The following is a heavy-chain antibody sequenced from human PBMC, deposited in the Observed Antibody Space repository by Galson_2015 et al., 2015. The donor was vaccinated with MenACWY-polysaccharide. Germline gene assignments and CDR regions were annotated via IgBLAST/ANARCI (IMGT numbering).Heavy chain of an antibody. D-gene: IGHD2-21*01. Sequence: SVKVSCEASGYKFTSYDINWVRQATGQGLEWMGWMNPNSGNTGYAQKFQGRVTMTSNSAMTTAYMELSSLRSEDTAVYYCARIIARKYTFADSWGQGTLVTVSS. CDR3: ARIIARKYTFADS. CDR2: MNPNSGNT. V-gene: IGHV1-8*01. J-gene: IGHJ4*02. CDR1: GYKFTSYD.